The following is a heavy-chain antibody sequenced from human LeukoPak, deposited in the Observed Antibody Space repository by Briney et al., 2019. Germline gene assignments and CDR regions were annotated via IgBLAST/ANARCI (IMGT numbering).Heavy chain of an antibody. V-gene: IGHV3-53*01. J-gene: IGHJ4*02. CDR3: AKDYGSGWYVIAY. Sequence: GGSLRLSCAASGLIVSNNYMSWVRQAPGKGLEWVSVIYSGGSTYYADSVKGRFTISRDNSKNTLYLQMNSLRAEDTAVYYCAKDYGSGWYVIAYWGQGTLVTVSS. D-gene: IGHD6-19*01. CDR2: IYSGGST. CDR1: GLIVSNNY.